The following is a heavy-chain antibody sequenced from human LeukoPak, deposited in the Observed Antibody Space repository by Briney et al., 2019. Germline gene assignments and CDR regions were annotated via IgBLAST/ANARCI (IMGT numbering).Heavy chain of an antibody. D-gene: IGHD6-19*01. J-gene: IGHJ4*02. V-gene: IGHV4-59*01. Sequence: SETLSLTCTVSGGSISSYYWSWLRQPPGKGLEWIGYIYYSGSTNYNPSLKSRVTISVDTSKNQFSLKLSSVTAADTAVYYCATWVAGFDYWGQGTLVTVSS. CDR1: GGSISSYY. CDR3: ATWVAGFDY. CDR2: IYYSGST.